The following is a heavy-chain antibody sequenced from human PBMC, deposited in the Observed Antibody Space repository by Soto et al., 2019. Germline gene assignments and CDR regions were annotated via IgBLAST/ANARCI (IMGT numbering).Heavy chain of an antibody. CDR3: ARVEMATNSNWFDP. J-gene: IGHJ5*02. V-gene: IGHV1-69*02. D-gene: IGHD5-12*01. CDR1: GGTFSSYT. CDR2: IIPILGIA. Sequence: QVQLVQSGAEVKKPGSSVKVSCKASGGTFSSYTISWVRQAPGQGLEWMGRIIPILGIANYAQKIQGRVTITADKSTSTAYMELSSLRSEDTAVYYWARVEMATNSNWFDPWGQGTLVTVSS.